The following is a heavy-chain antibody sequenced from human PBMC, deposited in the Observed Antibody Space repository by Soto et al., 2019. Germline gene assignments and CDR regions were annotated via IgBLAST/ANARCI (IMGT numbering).Heavy chain of an antibody. CDR3: ARAPPGSGFDY. J-gene: IGHJ4*02. CDR1: GGTFSSYA. CDR2: MNPNIGKA. Sequence: EASVKVSCKASGGTFSSYAISWVRQAPGQGLEWMGGMNPNIGKANYAQKNQGRVTMTRNKSISTAYMELSSLKSEDTAVYYCARAPPGSGFDYWGRGTLVPVSS. V-gene: IGHV1-69*10. D-gene: IGHD3-10*01.